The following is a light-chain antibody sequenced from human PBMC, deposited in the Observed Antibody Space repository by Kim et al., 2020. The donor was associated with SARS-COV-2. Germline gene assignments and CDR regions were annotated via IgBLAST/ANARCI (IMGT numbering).Light chain of an antibody. CDR3: SSYTVSTTVV. V-gene: IGLV2-14*03. Sequence: GQSITISCTGTSNDVGGSNFVPWYQQHPDKAPKLMIYSVDNRPSGVSNRFSGSKSGNTASLTISGLQPEDEADYYCSSYTVSTTVVFGGGTQLTVL. CDR2: SVD. CDR1: SNDVGGSNF. J-gene: IGLJ3*02.